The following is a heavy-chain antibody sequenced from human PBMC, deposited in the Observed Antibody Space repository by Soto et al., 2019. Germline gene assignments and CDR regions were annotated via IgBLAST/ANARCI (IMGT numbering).Heavy chain of an antibody. CDR1: GGTFSSYA. CDR3: ARVWTTVTNWFDP. Sequence: ASVKVSCKASGGTFSSYAISWVRQAPGQGLEWMGWITVYNGHTNYAPSLQGRVTISTDTATSTVYMELTTLRSDDTAVYYCARVWTTVTNWFDPWGQGTLVTVSS. CDR2: ITVYNGHT. V-gene: IGHV1-18*01. J-gene: IGHJ5*02. D-gene: IGHD4-17*01.